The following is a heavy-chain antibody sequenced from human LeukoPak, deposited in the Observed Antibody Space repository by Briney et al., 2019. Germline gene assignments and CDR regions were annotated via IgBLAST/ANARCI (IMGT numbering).Heavy chain of an antibody. J-gene: IGHJ4*02. V-gene: IGHV1-2*02. CDR1: GYTFTGYY. CDR2: FNPDSGGT. CDR3: ARVDDRGHYYDSSGPRKLFDY. D-gene: IGHD3-22*01. Sequence: ASVKVSCKASGYTFTGYYMHWARQAPGQGLEWMGWFNPDSGGTNYAQKFQGRVTMTRDTSISTAYMELSRLRSDDTAVYYCARVDDRGHYYDSSGPRKLFDYWGQGTLVTVSS.